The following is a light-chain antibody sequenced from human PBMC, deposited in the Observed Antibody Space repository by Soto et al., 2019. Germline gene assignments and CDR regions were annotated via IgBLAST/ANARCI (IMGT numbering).Light chain of an antibody. Sequence: EIVMTQSPATLSVSPGERATLSCSASQSVSSNLAWYQQKPGQAPCLLIYGASTRATGIPARFTGSGSGTAFTLTISSLQSEDFAVYYCQQYNDWPSTWTFGQGTKVEIK. CDR1: QSVSSN. J-gene: IGKJ1*01. CDR2: GAS. V-gene: IGKV3-15*01. CDR3: QQYNDWPSTWT.